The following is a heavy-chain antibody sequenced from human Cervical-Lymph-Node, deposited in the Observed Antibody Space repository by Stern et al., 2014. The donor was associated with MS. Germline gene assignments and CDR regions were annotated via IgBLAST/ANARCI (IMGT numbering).Heavy chain of an antibody. Sequence: QIHLKESGPTLVKPTPTLKLTCNFSGFSLSTCRMGVGRIPPPPGQALEGLVITYWDDDNRSSPSLNSGLTITKETTTNIDITTMTNMDPVDTATYYCAHRRSYYDAESYYNAFDYWGQGTLVTVSS. CDR3: AHRRSYYDAESYYNAFDY. V-gene: IGHV2-5*02. CDR2: TYWDDDN. D-gene: IGHD3-10*01. J-gene: IGHJ4*02. CDR1: GFSLSTCRMG.